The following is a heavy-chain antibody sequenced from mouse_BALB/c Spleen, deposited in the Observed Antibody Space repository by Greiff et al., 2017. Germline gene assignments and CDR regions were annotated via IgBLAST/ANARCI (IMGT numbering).Heavy chain of an antibody. CDR3: ARRDYDGRDFAY. CDR2: ISDGGSYT. Sequence: EVKLVESGGGLVKPGGSLKLSCAASGFTFSDYYMYWVRQTPEKRLEWVATISDGGSYTYYPDSVKGRFTISRDNAKNNLYLQMSSLKSEDTAMYYCARRDYDGRDFAYWGQGTLVTVSA. J-gene: IGHJ3*01. D-gene: IGHD2-4*01. CDR1: GFTFSDYY. V-gene: IGHV5-4*02.